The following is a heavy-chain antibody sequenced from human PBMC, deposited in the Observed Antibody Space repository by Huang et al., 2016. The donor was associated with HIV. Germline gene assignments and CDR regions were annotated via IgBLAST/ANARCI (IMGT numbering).Heavy chain of an antibody. V-gene: IGHV3-30*18. Sequence: QVQLVESGGGVVPPGRSLRLSCAASGFTFSNYGVHWVRQAPGKGLEWVAAISYDGSYQYYSDSVKGRFTISRDDSQNTLYLQMSSLRAEDTAVYFCAKDREDSAYQLDYWGQGTRVTVSS. CDR1: GFTFSNYG. CDR2: ISYDGSYQ. CDR3: AKDREDSAYQLDY. D-gene: IGHD5-12*01. J-gene: IGHJ4*02.